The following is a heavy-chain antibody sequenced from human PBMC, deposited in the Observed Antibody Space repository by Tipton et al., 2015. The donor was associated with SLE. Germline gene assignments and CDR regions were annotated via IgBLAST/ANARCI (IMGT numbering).Heavy chain of an antibody. D-gene: IGHD2-21*02. V-gene: IGHV4-59*01. J-gene: IGHJ4*02. CDR1: GGSISSNY. Sequence: TLSLTCTVSGGSISSNYWSWIRQSPGKGLEWIGYISYSGSTNYNPSLKSRVTLSVDSSKNQFSLNLSSVTAADTAVYYCASGGHSGYWGQGILVTVSS. CDR2: ISYSGST. CDR3: ASGGHSGY.